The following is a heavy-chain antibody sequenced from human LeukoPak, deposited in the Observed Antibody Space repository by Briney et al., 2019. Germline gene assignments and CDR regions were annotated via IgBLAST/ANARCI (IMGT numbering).Heavy chain of an antibody. CDR1: GGSVSSGNYY. CDR3: ASPEATTATDSSYLH. Sequence: PSETLSLTCTVSGGSVSSGNYYWSWIRQPPGKGLEWIGFTYYTGSTNYNPSLKSRVTMSVDTSKNQFSLKLSSVTAADTAFYYCASPEATTATDSSYLHWGQGTLVTVSS. J-gene: IGHJ1*01. V-gene: IGHV4-61*01. CDR2: TYYTGST. D-gene: IGHD2-15*01.